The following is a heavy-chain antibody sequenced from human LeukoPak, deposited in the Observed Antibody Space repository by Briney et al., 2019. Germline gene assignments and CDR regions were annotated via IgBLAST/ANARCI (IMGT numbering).Heavy chain of an antibody. CDR2: ISAYNGNT. J-gene: IGHJ3*02. CDR1: GYTFTSYG. Sequence: GASVKVSCKASGYTFTSYGISWVRQAPGQGLEWMGWISAYNGNTNYAQKLQGRVTMTTDTSTSTAYMELRSLRSDDTAVYYCARGYRSVTMVRGVIYAFDIWGQGTMVTVSS. CDR3: ARGYRSVTMVRGVIYAFDI. D-gene: IGHD3-10*01. V-gene: IGHV1-18*01.